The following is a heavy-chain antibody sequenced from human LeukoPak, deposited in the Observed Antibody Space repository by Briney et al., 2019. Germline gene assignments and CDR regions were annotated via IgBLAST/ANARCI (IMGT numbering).Heavy chain of an antibody. D-gene: IGHD3-10*01. Sequence: PSETLSLTCAVYGGSFSGYYWSWIRQPPGKGLEWIGEINHSGSTNYNPSLKSRVTISVDTSKNQFSLKLSSVTAADTAVYYCASLVRGVMKWGQGTLVTVSS. CDR1: GGSFSGYY. J-gene: IGHJ4*02. CDR3: ASLVRGVMK. CDR2: INHSGST. V-gene: IGHV4-34*01.